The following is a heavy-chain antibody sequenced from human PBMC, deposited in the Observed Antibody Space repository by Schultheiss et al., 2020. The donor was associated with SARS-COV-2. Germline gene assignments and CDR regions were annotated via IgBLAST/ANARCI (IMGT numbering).Heavy chain of an antibody. D-gene: IGHD3-22*01. CDR2: IIPIFGTA. J-gene: IGHJ6*02. CDR1: GGTFSSIYA. Sequence: SVKVSCKASGGTFSSIYAISWVRQAPGQGLEWMGGIIPIFGTANYAQKFQGRVTITADESTSTAYMELSSLRSEDTAVFYCARARTYYDSSGYQYSYYGMDVWGQGTTVTVSS. V-gene: IGHV1-69*13. CDR3: ARARTYYDSSGYQYSYYGMDV.